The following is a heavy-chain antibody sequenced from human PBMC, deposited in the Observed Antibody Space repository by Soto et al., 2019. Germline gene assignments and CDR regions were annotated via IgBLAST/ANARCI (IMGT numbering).Heavy chain of an antibody. CDR3: ARSTDYRRELWYYGMDV. Sequence: XSVKVSCKASGYTFTSYYMHWVRQAPGQGLEWMGIINPSGGSTSYAQKFQGRVTMTRDTSTSTVYMELSSLRSEDTAVYYCARSTDYRRELWYYGMDVWGQGTTVTVSS. V-gene: IGHV1-46*01. CDR2: INPSGGST. D-gene: IGHD4-4*01. CDR1: GYTFTSYY. J-gene: IGHJ6*02.